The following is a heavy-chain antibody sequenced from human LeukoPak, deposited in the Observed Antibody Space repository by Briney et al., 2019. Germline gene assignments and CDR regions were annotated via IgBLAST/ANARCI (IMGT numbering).Heavy chain of an antibody. D-gene: IGHD1-26*01. Sequence: GGSLRLSCAASGFTFSSYAMHWVRQAPGKGLEWVAVISYDGSNKYYADSVKGRFTISRDNSKNTLYLQMNSLRAEDTAVYYCARDRVPWRELLAGHNYFDYWGQGTLVTVSS. CDR2: ISYDGSNK. CDR1: GFTFSSYA. CDR3: ARDRVPWRELLAGHNYFDY. V-gene: IGHV3-30-3*01. J-gene: IGHJ4*02.